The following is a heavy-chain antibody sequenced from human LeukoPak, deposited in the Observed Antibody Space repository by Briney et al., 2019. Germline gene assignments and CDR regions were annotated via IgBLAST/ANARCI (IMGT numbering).Heavy chain of an antibody. CDR2: IYYSGST. J-gene: IGHJ6*02. CDR3: ARQSGFYSNSSYYYHGMDV. V-gene: IGHV4-39*01. D-gene: IGHD4-11*01. CDR1: GGSISSSSYY. Sequence: PSETLSLTCTVSGGSISSSSYYWGWIRQPPGKGLEWIGRIYYSGSTYYNPSLKSRVTISVDTSKNQFSLKLSSVTAADTAVYYCARQSGFYSNSSYYYHGMDVWGQGTTVTVPS.